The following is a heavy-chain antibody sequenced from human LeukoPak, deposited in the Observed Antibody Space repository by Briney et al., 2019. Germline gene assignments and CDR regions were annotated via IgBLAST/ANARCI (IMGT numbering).Heavy chain of an antibody. CDR3: ARALRDGYNSAGNWFDP. J-gene: IGHJ5*02. CDR2: IWYDGSNK. D-gene: IGHD5-24*01. V-gene: IGHV3-33*01. Sequence: GGSLRLSCAASGFTFSSYGMHWVRQAPGKGLEWVAVIWYDGSNKYYADSVKGRFTISRDNSKNTLYLQTNSLRAEDTAVYYCARALRDGYNSAGNWFDPWGQGTLVTVSS. CDR1: GFTFSSYG.